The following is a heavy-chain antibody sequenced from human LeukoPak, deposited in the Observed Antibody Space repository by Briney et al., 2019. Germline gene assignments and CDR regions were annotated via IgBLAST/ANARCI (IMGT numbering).Heavy chain of an antibody. J-gene: IGHJ1*01. D-gene: IGHD3-22*01. CDR2: ICAHNRNT. Sequence: ASVKVSCKASGYTLTNYGVTWVRQAPGQGLDWMGWICAHNRNTHYEQKFQGRVTLTTQTSKRTAYMELRSLISDDTAVYYCARVEGSYYHDSSGYSAHWGQGTLVTVSS. CDR3: ARVEGSYYHDSSGYSAH. CDR1: GYTLTNYG. V-gene: IGHV1-18*01.